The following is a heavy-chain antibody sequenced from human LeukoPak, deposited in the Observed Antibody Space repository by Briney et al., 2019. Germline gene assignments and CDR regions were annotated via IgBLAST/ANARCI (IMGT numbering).Heavy chain of an antibody. CDR2: ISGSGGST. CDR1: GFTFSSYA. Sequence: PGGSLRLSCAASGFTFSSYAMSWVRQAPGKGLEWVSAISGSGGSTYYADSVKGRFTISRDNSKNTLYLQMNSLRAEDTAVYYCAKDRLSYYYGSGRNDYWGQGTLVTVSS. D-gene: IGHD3-10*01. J-gene: IGHJ4*02. V-gene: IGHV3-23*01. CDR3: AKDRLSYYYGSGRNDY.